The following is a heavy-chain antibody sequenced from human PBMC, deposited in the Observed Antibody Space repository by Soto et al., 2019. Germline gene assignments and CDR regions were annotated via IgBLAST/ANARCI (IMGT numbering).Heavy chain of an antibody. J-gene: IGHJ5*02. CDR2: IIPIFGTA. CDR3: AKGEYCSSTSCSRFDP. D-gene: IGHD2-2*01. V-gene: IGHV1-69*13. Sequence: ASVKVSCKASGGTFSSYAISWVRQAPGQGLEWMGGIIPIFGTANYAQKFQGRVTITADESTSTAYMELSSLRSEDTAVYYCAKGEYCSSTSCSRFDPWGQGTLVTVSS. CDR1: GGTFSSYA.